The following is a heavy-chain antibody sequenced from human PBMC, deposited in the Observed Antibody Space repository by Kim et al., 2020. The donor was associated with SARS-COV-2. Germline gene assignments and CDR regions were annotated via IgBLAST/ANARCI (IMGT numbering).Heavy chain of an antibody. D-gene: IGHD1-26*01. V-gene: IGHV3-23*01. CDR2: ISATDGGT. J-gene: IGHJ4*02. Sequence: GGSLRLSCAASGFTFSTSAMYWVRQAPGKGLEWVSTISATDGGTYYADSVRGRFTISRDNSKDTLYLQMNSLRAEDTAVYYCAKVANRDSWADYWGQGTLVTVSS. CDR1: GFTFSTSA. CDR3: AKVANRDSWADY.